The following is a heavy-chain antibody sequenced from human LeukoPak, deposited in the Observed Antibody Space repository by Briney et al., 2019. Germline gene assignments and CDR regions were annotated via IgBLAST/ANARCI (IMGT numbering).Heavy chain of an antibody. CDR3: ARVASGNWYFDL. D-gene: IGHD3-3*01. CDR2: ISSSSTYI. J-gene: IGHJ2*01. Sequence: GGSLRLSCAASGFTFSSYNMNWVRQAPGKGLEWVSSISSSSTYIYYADSVKGRFTISRDNAKNSLYLQMNSLRAEDTAVYYCARVASGNWYFDLWGRGTLVTVSS. CDR1: GFTFSSYN. V-gene: IGHV3-21*01.